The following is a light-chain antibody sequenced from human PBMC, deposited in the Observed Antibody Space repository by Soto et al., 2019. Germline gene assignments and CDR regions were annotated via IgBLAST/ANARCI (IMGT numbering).Light chain of an antibody. Sequence: EIVLTQSPATLSLSPGEGATLSCRASQSVSSYLDWYQQKPGQAPRRLIFDASNRATGIPARFSGSGSGIDFTLTISSLEPEDFAVYYCQHRSNWPLTFGGGTKVEIK. CDR2: DAS. J-gene: IGKJ4*01. CDR1: QSVSSY. V-gene: IGKV3-11*01. CDR3: QHRSNWPLT.